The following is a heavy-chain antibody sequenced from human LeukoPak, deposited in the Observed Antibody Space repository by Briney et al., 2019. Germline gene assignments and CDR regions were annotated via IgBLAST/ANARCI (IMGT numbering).Heavy chain of an antibody. D-gene: IGHD3-3*01. CDR3: ASPLLGWSGYFFY. J-gene: IGHJ4*02. CDR2: IIPIFDTA. CDR1: GGTFSSYA. Sequence: ASVKVSCKASGGTFSSYAISWVRQAPGQGLEWMGGIIPIFDTANYAQKFQGRVTITTDESTSTAYMELSSLRSEDTAVYYCASPLLGWSGYFFYWGQGTLVTLSS. V-gene: IGHV1-69*05.